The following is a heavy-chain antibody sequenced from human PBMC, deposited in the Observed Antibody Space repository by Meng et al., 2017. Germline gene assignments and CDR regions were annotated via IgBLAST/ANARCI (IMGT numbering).Heavy chain of an antibody. CDR2: IKSETDGGTT. V-gene: IGHV3-15*01. CDR3: TTVWPDYYYYGMDV. CDR1: GFTFSNAW. D-gene: IGHD1-14*01. J-gene: IGHJ6*02. Sequence: GESLKISCAASGFTFSNAWMSWVRQAPGKGLEWVGRIKSETDGGTTDYAAPVKGRFTISRDDSKNTLYLQMNSLKTEDTAVYYCTTVWPDYYYYGMDVWGQGTTVTVSS.